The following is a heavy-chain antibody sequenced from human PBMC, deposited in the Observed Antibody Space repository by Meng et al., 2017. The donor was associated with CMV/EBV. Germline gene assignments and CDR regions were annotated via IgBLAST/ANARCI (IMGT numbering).Heavy chain of an antibody. CDR1: GLTVSSTY. Sequence: GESLKISCVVSGLTVSSTYMSWVRQAPGKGLEWVSVIYSGGTSYHADSVKGRFTISRDDSKNTVFLQMNSLRAEDTAVYYCARGPTYYYYYGMDVWGQGTTVTVSS. J-gene: IGHJ6*02. CDR2: IYSGGTS. CDR3: ARGPTYYYYYGMDV. V-gene: IGHV3-53*01.